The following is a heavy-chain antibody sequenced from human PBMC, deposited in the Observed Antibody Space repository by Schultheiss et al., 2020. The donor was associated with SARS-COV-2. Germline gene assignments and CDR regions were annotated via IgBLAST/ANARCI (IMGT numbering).Heavy chain of an antibody. CDR1: GYTFTSYG. CDR2: IIPIFGTA. D-gene: IGHD1-26*01. V-gene: IGHV1-69*13. J-gene: IGHJ5*02. CDR3: ARKSGSHTSYNWFDP. Sequence: SVKVSCKASGYTFTSYGISWVRQAPGQGLEWMGGIIPIFGTANYAQKFQGRVTITADESTSTAYMELSSLRSEDTAVYYCARKSGSHTSYNWFDPWGQGTLVTVSS.